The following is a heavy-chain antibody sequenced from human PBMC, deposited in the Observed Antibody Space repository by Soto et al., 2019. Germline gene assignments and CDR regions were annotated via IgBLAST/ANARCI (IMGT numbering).Heavy chain of an antibody. CDR2: IYYSGST. CDR3: AREPYSGYDYYFDY. J-gene: IGHJ4*02. D-gene: IGHD5-12*01. V-gene: IGHV4-59*01. CDR1: GGSISSYY. Sequence: SETLSLTCTVSGGSISSYYWSWIRQPPGKGLEWIGYIYYSGSTNYNPSLKSRVTISVDTSKNQFSLKLSSVTAADTAVYYCAREPYSGYDYYFDYWGQGTLVTVSS.